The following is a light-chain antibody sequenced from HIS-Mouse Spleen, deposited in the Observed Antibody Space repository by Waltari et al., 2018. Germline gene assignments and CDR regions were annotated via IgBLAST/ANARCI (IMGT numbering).Light chain of an antibody. CDR1: QSLLHSNGYNY. Sequence: DIVMTQSPLSLPVTPVEPASISCRSSQSLLHSNGYNYLDWYLQKPGQSPQLLIYLGSNRASGVPDRFSGSGSDTDFTLKISRVEAEDVGVYYCMQALQTPFTFGPGTKVDIK. J-gene: IGKJ3*01. CDR2: LGS. CDR3: MQALQTPFT. V-gene: IGKV2-28*01.